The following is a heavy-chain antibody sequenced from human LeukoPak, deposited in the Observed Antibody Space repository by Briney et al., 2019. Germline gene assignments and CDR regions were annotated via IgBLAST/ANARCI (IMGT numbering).Heavy chain of an antibody. D-gene: IGHD3-9*01. CDR3: AKDLGFEIY. CDR1: GFTCSSYA. Sequence: GGSLRLSCSASGFTCSSYAMSWARHAPGEGVEWCSGIICSGGSPDYADYVKGRYTISSDNSKITLHLHINNLRAEDTALHYGAKDLGFEIYWGEGTLVTV. J-gene: IGHJ4*02. CDR2: IICSGGSP. V-gene: IGHV3-23*01.